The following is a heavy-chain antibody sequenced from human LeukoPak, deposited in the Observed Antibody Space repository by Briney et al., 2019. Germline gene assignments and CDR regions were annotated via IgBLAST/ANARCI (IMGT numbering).Heavy chain of an antibody. J-gene: IGHJ6*03. CDR2: VSSSSSYI. Sequence: PGGSLRLSCAASGFTFGTYSMNWVRQAPGEGLEWVSSVSSSSSYIYYADSLKGRFTISRDNAKNSLYLQMNSLRAEDTAVCYCARTQLNSYYYYMDVWGKGTTVTVSS. CDR1: GFTFGTYS. CDR3: ARTQLNSYYYYMDV. D-gene: IGHD2-2*01. V-gene: IGHV3-21*01.